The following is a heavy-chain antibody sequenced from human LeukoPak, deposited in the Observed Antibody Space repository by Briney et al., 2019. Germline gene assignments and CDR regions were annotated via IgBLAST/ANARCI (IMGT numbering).Heavy chain of an antibody. D-gene: IGHD1-26*01. V-gene: IGHV1-46*01. CDR1: GYTFTSYY. CDR2: INPSGGST. CDR3: ARVGPHLFESIVGATGDAFDI. Sequence: ASVKVSCKASGYTFTSYYMHWVRQAPGQGLEWMGIINPSGGSTSYAQKFQGRVTMTRDTSTSTVYMELSSLRSEDTAVYYCARVGPHLFESIVGATGDAFDIWGQGTMVTVSS. J-gene: IGHJ3*02.